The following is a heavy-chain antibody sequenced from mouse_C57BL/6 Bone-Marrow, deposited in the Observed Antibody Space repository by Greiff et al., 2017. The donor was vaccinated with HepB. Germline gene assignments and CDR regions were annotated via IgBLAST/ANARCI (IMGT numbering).Heavy chain of an antibody. CDR2: IDPEDGDT. V-gene: IGHV14-1*01. Sequence: VQLQQSGAELVRPGASVKLSCTASGFNIKDYYMHWVKQRPEQGLEWIGRIDPEDGDTEYAPKFQGKATMTADTYSNTAYLQLSSLTSEDTAVYYCATRELLRFRFDYWGQGTSLTVSS. J-gene: IGHJ2*03. D-gene: IGHD1-1*01. CDR1: GFNIKDYY. CDR3: ATRELLRFRFDY.